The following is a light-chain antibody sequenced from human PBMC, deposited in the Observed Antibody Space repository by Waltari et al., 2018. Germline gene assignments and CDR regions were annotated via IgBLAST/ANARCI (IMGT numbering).Light chain of an antibody. J-gene: IGKJ1*01. V-gene: IGKV3-20*01. CDR1: QNIGRY. CDR2: KAS. Sequence: EIMLTQSPGTLSLSPGERATISCRASQNIGRYLVWYQQKPGQAPRHLIYKASRRATGIPGRFSGSGSGTDFSLTISRLEPEDFAVYYCQNHERLPATFGQGTKVEIK. CDR3: QNHERLPAT.